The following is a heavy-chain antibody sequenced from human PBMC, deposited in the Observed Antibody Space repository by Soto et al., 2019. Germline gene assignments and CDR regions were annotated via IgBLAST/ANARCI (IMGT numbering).Heavy chain of an antibody. CDR1: GGSIGSSY. Sequence: SETLSLTCTVSGGSIGSSYWSWIRQPPGKRLEWIGYIFYTGSTNYNPSLKSRVTISVDTYKNQFSLRLSSVTAADTAVYYCARGRGAAANFDYWGQGALVTVSS. J-gene: IGHJ4*02. D-gene: IGHD6-13*01. V-gene: IGHV4-59*01. CDR2: IFYTGST. CDR3: ARGRGAAANFDY.